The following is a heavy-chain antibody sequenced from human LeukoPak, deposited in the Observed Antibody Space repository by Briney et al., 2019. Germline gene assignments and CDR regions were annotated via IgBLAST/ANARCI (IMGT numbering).Heavy chain of an antibody. CDR3: ARXXXPGXYNHVDNWFDP. D-gene: IGHD3-10*01. Sequence: GESLKISCKGSGYSFTSYWIGWVRQMPGKGLEWMGIIYPGDSDTRYSPSFQGQVTISADKSISTAYLQWSSLKASDTAMYYCARXXXPGXYNHVDNWFDPWGQGTLVTVSS. CDR2: IYPGDSDT. J-gene: IGHJ5*02. CDR1: GYSFTSYW. V-gene: IGHV5-51*01.